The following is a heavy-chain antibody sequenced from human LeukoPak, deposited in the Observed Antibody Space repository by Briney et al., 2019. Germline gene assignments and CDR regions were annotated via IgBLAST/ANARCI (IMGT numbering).Heavy chain of an antibody. CDR3: AKRPPTWGAKTFVDQ. CDR2: ISGSGGSA. D-gene: IGHD1-26*01. V-gene: IGHV3-23*01. CDR1: GFTFSTYA. Sequence: GSLRLSCEASGFTFSTYAMSWARQAPGKGLDWVSAISGSGGSAYYSDSVKGRFTISRDNSKNTLYLQMDSLRADDTALYFCAKRPPTWGAKTFVDQWGQGTLVTVSS. J-gene: IGHJ4*02.